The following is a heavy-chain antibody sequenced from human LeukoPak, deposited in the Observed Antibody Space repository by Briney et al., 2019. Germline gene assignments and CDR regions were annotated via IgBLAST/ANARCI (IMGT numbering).Heavy chain of an antibody. CDR3: ERSNSGYDHNFDS. J-gene: IGHJ4*02. D-gene: IGHD5-12*01. CDR1: GFTFSSYW. V-gene: IGHV3-74*01. CDR2: INSDGSST. Sequence: GGSLRLSCAASGFTFSSYWMHWVRQAPGKGLVWVSRINSDGSSTSYADSVKGRFTISRDNAKNTLYLQMNSLRAEDTAVYYCERSNSGYDHNFDSWGQGPLVPVSS.